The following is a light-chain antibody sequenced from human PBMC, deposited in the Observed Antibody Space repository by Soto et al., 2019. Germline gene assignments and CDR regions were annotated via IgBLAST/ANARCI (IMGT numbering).Light chain of an antibody. J-gene: IGKJ3*01. Sequence: EIMLTQSPGTLSLSPGERATLSCRASQSVSSSYLAWYQQKPGQAPRLLIYGASSRATGIPDRFSGSGSGTDFTLTISRLEPEDFAVYYCQQHGSWGITFGPGTKVDIK. CDR2: GAS. CDR1: QSVSSSY. CDR3: QQHGSWGIT. V-gene: IGKV3-20*01.